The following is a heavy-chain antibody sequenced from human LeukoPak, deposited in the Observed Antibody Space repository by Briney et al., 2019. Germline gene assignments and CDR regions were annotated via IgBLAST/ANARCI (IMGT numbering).Heavy chain of an antibody. V-gene: IGHV3-21*01. CDR2: ISSGTTYI. J-gene: IGHJ6*02. D-gene: IGHD2-15*01. CDR1: GFTFSSYA. Sequence: GGSLRLSCAASGFTFSSYAMSWVRQAPGKGLEWVSSISSGTTYIYYADSVKGRFTISRDNAKNSLYLQMNSLRAEDTAVYFCARSSDRYGMDVWGQGTTVTVSS. CDR3: ARSSDRYGMDV.